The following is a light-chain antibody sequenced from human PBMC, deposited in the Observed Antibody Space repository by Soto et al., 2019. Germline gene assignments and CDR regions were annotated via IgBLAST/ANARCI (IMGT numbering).Light chain of an antibody. CDR1: SSDVGGYDY. CDR2: DVN. V-gene: IGLV2-11*01. J-gene: IGLJ3*02. CDR3: FSYAGSRV. Sequence: QSALTQPRSVSRSPGQSVTISCTGTSSDVGGYDYVSWYQQHPGKAPKLMIFDVNKRPSGVPDRFSGSKSGNTAFLTISGLQAEDEADYSCFSYAGSRVFGGGTKLTVL.